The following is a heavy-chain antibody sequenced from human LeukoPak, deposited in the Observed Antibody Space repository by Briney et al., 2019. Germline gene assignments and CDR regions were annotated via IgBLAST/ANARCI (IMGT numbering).Heavy chain of an antibody. CDR1: GFTFSSYG. Sequence: GGSLRLSCAASGFTFSSYGMHWVRQAPGKGLEWVAFIRYDGSNKYYADSVKGRFTISRDNSKNTLYLQMNSLRAEDTAVYYCAKVKWQLRTDWFDPWGQGTLVTVSS. CDR2: IRYDGSNK. V-gene: IGHV3-30*02. J-gene: IGHJ5*02. D-gene: IGHD1-26*01. CDR3: AKVKWQLRTDWFDP.